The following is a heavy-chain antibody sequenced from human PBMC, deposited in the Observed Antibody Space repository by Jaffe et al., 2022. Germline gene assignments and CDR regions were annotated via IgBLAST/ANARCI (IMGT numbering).Heavy chain of an antibody. CDR3: AKDLGSSGWYYFDY. Sequence: EVQLLESGGGLVQPGGSLRLSCAASGFIFSSYAMSWVRQAPGKGLEWVSAISGSGGSTYHADSVKGRFTISRDNSKNALYLQMNSLRAEDTAVYYCAKDLGSSGWYYFDYWGQGTLVTVSS. CDR2: ISGSGGST. V-gene: IGHV3-23*01. D-gene: IGHD6-19*01. J-gene: IGHJ4*02. CDR1: GFIFSSYA.